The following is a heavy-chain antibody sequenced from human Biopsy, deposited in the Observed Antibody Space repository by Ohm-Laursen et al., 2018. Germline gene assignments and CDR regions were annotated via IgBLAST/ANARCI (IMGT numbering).Heavy chain of an antibody. CDR3: ARDTRWSPYHMDV. Sequence: SLRLSCAAPGFTFSDHYMEWVRQAPGTGLEWVGRSRNKANSYTTEYAASVKGRFTISRDESETSMYLQMSGLKTEDTAVYYCARDTRWSPYHMDVWGQGTTVTVSS. CDR1: GFTFSDHY. D-gene: IGHD4-23*01. CDR2: SRNKANSYTT. V-gene: IGHV3-72*01. J-gene: IGHJ6*02.